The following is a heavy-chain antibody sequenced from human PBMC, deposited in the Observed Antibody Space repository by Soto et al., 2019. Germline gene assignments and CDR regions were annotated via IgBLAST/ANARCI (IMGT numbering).Heavy chain of an antibody. Sequence: ASVKVSCKASGGTFSSYAISWVRQAPGQGLEWMGGIIPIFGTANYAQKFQGRVTITADESTSTAYMELSSLRSEDTAVYYCARDSGLTYYDSSGWNAFDIWGQGTMVTVSS. J-gene: IGHJ3*02. CDR1: GGTFSSYA. CDR3: ARDSGLTYYDSSGWNAFDI. D-gene: IGHD3-22*01. CDR2: IIPIFGTA. V-gene: IGHV1-69*13.